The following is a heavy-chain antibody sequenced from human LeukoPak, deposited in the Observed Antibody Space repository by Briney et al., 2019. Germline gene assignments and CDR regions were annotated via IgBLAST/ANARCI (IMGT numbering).Heavy chain of an antibody. J-gene: IGHJ4*02. CDR1: GFTFSSYA. CDR2: ISYDGSNK. V-gene: IGHV3-30-3*01. D-gene: IGHD6-13*01. Sequence: GGSLRLSCAASGFTFSSYAMHWFRQDPGKGLEWVAVISYDGSNKYYADSVKGRFTISRDNSKNTLYLQMNSLRAEDTAVYYCARDCVAAGMIPDYWGQGTLVTVSS. CDR3: ARDCVAAGMIPDY.